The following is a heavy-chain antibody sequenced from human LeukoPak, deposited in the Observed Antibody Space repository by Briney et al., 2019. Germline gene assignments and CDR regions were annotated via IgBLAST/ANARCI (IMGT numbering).Heavy chain of an antibody. D-gene: IGHD3-3*01. CDR3: AKFANGYYGTFFDY. Sequence: GGSLRLSCVASGFTFSTYAMSWVRQAPGKGLEWVSGISDSGDNIYDADSVKGRFTISRGNSRGTLYLQMDSLRGDDAAVYYCAKFANGYYGTFFDYWGQGFLVAVSS. V-gene: IGHV3-23*01. CDR1: GFTFSTYA. J-gene: IGHJ4*02. CDR2: ISDSGDNI.